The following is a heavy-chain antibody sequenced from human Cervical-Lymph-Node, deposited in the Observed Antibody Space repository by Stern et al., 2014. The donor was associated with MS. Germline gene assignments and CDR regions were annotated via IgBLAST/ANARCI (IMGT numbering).Heavy chain of an antibody. J-gene: IGHJ3*02. CDR3: VRRRDSDSYDTFDI. V-gene: IGHV5-51*01. CDR2: IYPEDSDT. D-gene: IGHD3-22*01. CDR1: GYSFSNFW. Sequence: DQLVQSGAEVKKPGESLKISCKTSGYSFSNFWIGWVRQKPGKGLEWMGIIYPEDSDTTSSPSFQGHVTISADESISTAYLQWRSLKASDTAMYYCVRRRDSDSYDTFDIWGQGTMLIVSS.